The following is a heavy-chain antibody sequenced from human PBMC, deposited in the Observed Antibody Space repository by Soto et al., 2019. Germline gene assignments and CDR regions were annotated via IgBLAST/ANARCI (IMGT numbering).Heavy chain of an antibody. CDR2: ISYDGSNK. CDR3: ARKPASRIDTAMAYFDY. CDR1: GFTFSSYA. D-gene: IGHD5-18*01. Sequence: TGGSLRLSCAASGFTFSSYAMHWVRQAPGKGLEWVAVISYDGSNKYYADSVKGRFTISRDNSKNTLYLQMNSLRAEDTAVYYCARKPASRIDTAMAYFDYWGQGTLVTVSS. V-gene: IGHV3-30-3*01. J-gene: IGHJ4*02.